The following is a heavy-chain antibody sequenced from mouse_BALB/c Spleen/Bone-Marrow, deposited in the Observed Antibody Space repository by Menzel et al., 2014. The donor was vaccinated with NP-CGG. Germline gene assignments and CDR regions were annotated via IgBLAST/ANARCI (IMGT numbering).Heavy chain of an antibody. CDR3: TRGGNWDDFDY. D-gene: IGHD4-1*01. J-gene: IGHJ2*01. Sequence: EVKLVESGGGLVQPGGSRKLSCAASGFTFSSFGMHWVRQAPEKGLEWVAYISSGSSTISYADTVKGRFTVSRDNPKNTLFLQMTSLRSEDTAMYYCTRGGNWDDFDYWGQGTTLTVSS. CDR2: ISSGSSTI. V-gene: IGHV5-17*02. CDR1: GFTFSSFG.